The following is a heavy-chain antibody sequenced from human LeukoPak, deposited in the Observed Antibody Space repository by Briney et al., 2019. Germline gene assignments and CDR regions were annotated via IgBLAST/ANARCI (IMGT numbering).Heavy chain of an antibody. CDR1: GGSISPYY. Sequence: SETLSLTCTVSGGSISPYYWSWIRQPPGKGLEWIGYIYYSGSINYNPSLESRITISINTSKNQISLKVTSVTAADTAMYYCARHKRGYKGYDLDYWGQGTLATVSS. J-gene: IGHJ4*02. D-gene: IGHD5-12*01. CDR3: ARHKRGYKGYDLDY. V-gene: IGHV4-59*08. CDR2: IYYSGSI.